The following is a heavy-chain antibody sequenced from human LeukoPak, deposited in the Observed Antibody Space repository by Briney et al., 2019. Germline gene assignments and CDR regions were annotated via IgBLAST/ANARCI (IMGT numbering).Heavy chain of an antibody. Sequence: PGGSLRLSCAASGFTFSSYAMHWVRQAPGKGLEWVAVISYDGSNKYYADSVKGRFTISRDNSKNTLYLQMNSLRAEDTAVYYCARTAGEATIPYYFDYWGQGTLVTVSS. J-gene: IGHJ4*02. CDR3: ARTAGEATIPYYFDY. V-gene: IGHV3-30-3*01. CDR1: GFTFSSYA. CDR2: ISYDGSNK. D-gene: IGHD5-12*01.